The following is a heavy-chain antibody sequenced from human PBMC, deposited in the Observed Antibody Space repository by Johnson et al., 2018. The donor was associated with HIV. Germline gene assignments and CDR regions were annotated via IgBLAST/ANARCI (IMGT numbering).Heavy chain of an antibody. CDR1: GFTFSSYA. Sequence: QVQLVESGGGLVQPGRSLRLSCAASGFTFSSYAMHWVRQAPGKGLEWVAVISYDGSNKYYADSVKGRFTISRDNSKNTLYLQMNSLRAEDTAVYYCAKDPGRQWLVMCAFDIWGQGTMVTVSS. V-gene: IGHV3-30-3*01. D-gene: IGHD6-19*01. J-gene: IGHJ3*02. CDR3: AKDPGRQWLVMCAFDI. CDR2: ISYDGSNK.